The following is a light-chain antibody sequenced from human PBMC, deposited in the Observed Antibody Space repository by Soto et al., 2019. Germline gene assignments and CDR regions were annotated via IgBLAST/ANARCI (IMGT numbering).Light chain of an antibody. Sequence: QSALTPPAFVSGSPGQSITISCTGTISALGGYYYVSWYQQHPGKAPILMIYAVSIRPTGVSNRFSGCKSGNTASLTISGLQGQDETDYYCSSYTSSNTLVFAGCTKLTVL. CDR3: SSYTSSNTLV. CDR2: AVS. J-gene: IGLJ3*02. CDR1: ISALGGYYY. V-gene: IGLV2-14*01.